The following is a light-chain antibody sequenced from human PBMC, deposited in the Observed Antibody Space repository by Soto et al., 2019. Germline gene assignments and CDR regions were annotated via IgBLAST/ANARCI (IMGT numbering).Light chain of an antibody. CDR2: AAY. J-gene: IGKJ1*01. CDR1: QSISSY. CDR3: QQSYSSTWT. V-gene: IGKV1-39*01. Sequence: DIQITQSPSSPSASVGDRVTITCRASQSISSYLNWYQQKPGKAPKILIYAAYSLHSGVRSRFSGSGAGTDFTLTISSLQPEDVATDYCQQSYSSTWTFGQGTKVDIK.